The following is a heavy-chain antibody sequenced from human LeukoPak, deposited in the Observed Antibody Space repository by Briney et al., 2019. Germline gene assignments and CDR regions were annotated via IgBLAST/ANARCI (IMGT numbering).Heavy chain of an antibody. CDR1: GYTFTRYD. D-gene: IGHD2-2*01. J-gene: IGHJ6*03. CDR2: MNPNSGNT. Sequence: ASVKVSCKASGYTFTRYDINWVRQATGQGLEWMGWMNPNSGNTGYAQKFQGRVTMTRNTSISTAYMELSSLRSEDTAVYYCARGRSVGTSALPSYYMDVWGKGTTVTVSS. V-gene: IGHV1-8*01. CDR3: ARGRSVGTSALPSYYMDV.